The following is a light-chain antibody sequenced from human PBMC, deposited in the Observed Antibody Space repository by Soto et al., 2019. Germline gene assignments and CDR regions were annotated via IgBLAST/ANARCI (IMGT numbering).Light chain of an antibody. CDR3: QQYDGYSPQT. V-gene: IGKV1-5*01. CDR1: QSVRNW. CDR2: DSS. J-gene: IGKJ1*01. Sequence: DIQMTQSPSPLFASVGDRVTITCRASQSVRNWLAWYQQKPGRAPQLLIYDSSTLEPGVPSRFRGSGSATEFNLTINGLQPDDFATYYCQQYDGYSPQTFGQGTKVEIK.